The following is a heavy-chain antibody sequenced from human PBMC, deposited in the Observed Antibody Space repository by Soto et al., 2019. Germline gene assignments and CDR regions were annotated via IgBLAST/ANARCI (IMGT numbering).Heavy chain of an antibody. V-gene: IGHV1-69*01. CDR3: ARGELGIGYYYYYGMDV. CDR1: GGTFSSYA. J-gene: IGHJ6*02. Sequence: QVQLVQSGAEVKKPGSSVKVSCKASGGTFSSYAISWVRQAPGQGLEWMGGIIPIFGTANYAQKFQGRVTITADEYPSTAYMELSSLRSEDTAVYYCARGELGIGYYYYYGMDVWGQGTTVTVSS. CDR2: IIPIFGTA. D-gene: IGHD7-27*01.